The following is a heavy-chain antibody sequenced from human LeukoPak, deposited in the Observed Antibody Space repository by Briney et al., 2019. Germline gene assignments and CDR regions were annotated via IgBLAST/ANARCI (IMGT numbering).Heavy chain of an antibody. CDR2: INQDGSEK. CDR3: TRRLDE. Sequence: PGGSLRLSCATSGFSFNNDWMDWVRQAPGKGLEWVANINQDGSEKNCLDSVKGRFTISRDNAQNSLYLQMNGRRVEDTAVYYCTRRLDEWGQGTLVTVSS. V-gene: IGHV3-7*01. D-gene: IGHD3-16*01. CDR1: GFSFNNDW. J-gene: IGHJ4*02.